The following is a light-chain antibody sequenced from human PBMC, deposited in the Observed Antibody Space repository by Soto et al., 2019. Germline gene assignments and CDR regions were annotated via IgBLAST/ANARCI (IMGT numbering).Light chain of an antibody. V-gene: IGLV1-40*01. CDR1: RSNLGAGYD. J-gene: IGLJ3*02. Sequence: QPVLTQPPSVSGAPGQGVTISCAGTRSNLGAGYDVHWYQQFPGAAPKLLIYANNKRPSGVLDRFSGSKSGTSASLAITGLQAEDEADYYCQSYDNSLSGAWVFGGGTQLTVL. CDR2: ANN. CDR3: QSYDNSLSGAWV.